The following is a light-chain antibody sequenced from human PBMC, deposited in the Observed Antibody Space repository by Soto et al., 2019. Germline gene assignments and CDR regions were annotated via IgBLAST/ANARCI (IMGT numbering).Light chain of an antibody. CDR1: QSISSW. J-gene: IGKJ1*01. Sequence: DIQMTQSPSTLSASVGDRVTITCRASQSISSWLAWYQQRPGKAPKVLIYKASSLQSGVPPRFSGSGSVTEFTLTISSLQPDDSATYYCQQYNTYPWTFGQGTKVEIK. CDR2: KAS. CDR3: QQYNTYPWT. V-gene: IGKV1-5*03.